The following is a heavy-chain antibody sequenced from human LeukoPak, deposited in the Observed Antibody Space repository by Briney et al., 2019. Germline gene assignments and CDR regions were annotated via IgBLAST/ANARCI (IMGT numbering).Heavy chain of an antibody. V-gene: IGHV3-7*04. J-gene: IGHJ5*02. CDR2: IKKDGSEK. CDR3: ARGYSSSPNWFDP. CDR1: GFTFSNYW. D-gene: IGHD6-13*01. Sequence: GGSLRLSCAAFGFTFSNYWMGWVRQAPEKGLEWVANIKKDGSEKYYVDSVKGRFTISRDNTKNSMYLQMNSLRAEDTAVYYCARGYSSSPNWFDPWGQGTLVTVSS.